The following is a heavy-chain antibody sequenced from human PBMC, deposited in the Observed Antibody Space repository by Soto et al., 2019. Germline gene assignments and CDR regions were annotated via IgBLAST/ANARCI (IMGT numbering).Heavy chain of an antibody. J-gene: IGHJ4*02. CDR2: MSFDGTTK. D-gene: IGHD1-26*01. CDR3: AREGTEAFRSTWHFDY. CDR1: GFTFSNFA. Sequence: QVQLVESGGGVVQPGRSLRLSCAASGFTFSNFAMHWFRQAPGKGLEWVAVMSFDGTTKFYADSVKGRFTVSRDNSQNTLYLQVNSLRDEDTAVYYCAREGTEAFRSTWHFDYWGQGTLVTVSS. V-gene: IGHV3-30-3*01.